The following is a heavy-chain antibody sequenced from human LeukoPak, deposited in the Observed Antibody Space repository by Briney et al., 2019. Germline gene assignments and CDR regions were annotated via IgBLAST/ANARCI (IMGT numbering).Heavy chain of an antibody. D-gene: IGHD2-8*01. Sequence: GGSLRLSCAGSGFTFSGYWMSWVRQAPGKGLEWVASISQHGSRIHYVDSVRGRFTISRDNAKNSLFLQMNTLRVEDTAVYYCARLKDDVTKFDYWGQGTLVTVSS. J-gene: IGHJ4*02. CDR3: ARLKDDVTKFDY. V-gene: IGHV3-7*01. CDR2: ISQHGSRI. CDR1: GFTFSGYW.